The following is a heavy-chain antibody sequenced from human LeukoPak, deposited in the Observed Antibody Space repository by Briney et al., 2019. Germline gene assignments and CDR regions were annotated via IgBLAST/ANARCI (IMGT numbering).Heavy chain of an antibody. J-gene: IGHJ4*02. CDR1: GFTFGDYA. D-gene: IGHD6-6*01. CDR3: TRALVATFDY. CDR2: IRSKAYGGTT. V-gene: IGHV3-49*04. Sequence: PGRSLRLSCTASGFTFGDYAMSWVRQAPGKGLEWVGFIRSKAYGGTTEYAASVKGRFTISRDDSKSIAYLQMNSLKIEDTAVYYCTRALVATFDYWGQGTLVTVSS.